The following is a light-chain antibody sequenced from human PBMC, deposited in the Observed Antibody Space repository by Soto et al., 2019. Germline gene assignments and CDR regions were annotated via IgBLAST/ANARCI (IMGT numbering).Light chain of an antibody. J-gene: IGLJ2*01. CDR1: SSDVGGYNY. CDR2: DVN. V-gene: IGLV2-14*01. CDR3: SSYTSSSAVL. Sequence: QSVLTQPASVSGSPGQSITFSCTGTSSDVGGYNYVSWYQQHPGKAPKLMIYDVNNRPSGVSNRFSGSKSGNTASLTISGLQAEDEADYYCSSYTSSSAVLFGGGTKLTVL.